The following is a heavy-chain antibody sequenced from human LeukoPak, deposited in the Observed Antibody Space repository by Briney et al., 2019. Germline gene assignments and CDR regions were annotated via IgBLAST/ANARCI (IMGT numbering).Heavy chain of an antibody. D-gene: IGHD3-22*01. Sequence: SETLSLTCTVFGGSISNNTFYWGWIRQPPGKGLEWIGSISYTGTTYYSPSLKSRVTISVVTSKNQFSLKLSSVTAADTAVYYCAGEVITLDAFDIWGQGTMVTVSS. CDR1: GGSISNNTFY. CDR2: ISYTGTT. CDR3: AGEVITLDAFDI. V-gene: IGHV4-39*07. J-gene: IGHJ3*02.